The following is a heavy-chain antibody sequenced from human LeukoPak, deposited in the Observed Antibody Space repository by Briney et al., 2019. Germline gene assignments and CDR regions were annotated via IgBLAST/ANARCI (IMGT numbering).Heavy chain of an antibody. J-gene: IGHJ6*04. CDR3: ASSSGGYCTNGVCYVMDV. V-gene: IGHV1-69*05. CDR1: GGTFSSYA. D-gene: IGHD2-8*01. Sequence: ASVKVSCKPSGGTFSSYAISWVRQAPGQGLEWIGGIIPIFGTANYAQKFQGRVTITTDKSTSTAYMELSSLRSEDTAVYYCASSSGGYCTNGVCYVMDVWGKGTTVIVSS. CDR2: IIPIFGTA.